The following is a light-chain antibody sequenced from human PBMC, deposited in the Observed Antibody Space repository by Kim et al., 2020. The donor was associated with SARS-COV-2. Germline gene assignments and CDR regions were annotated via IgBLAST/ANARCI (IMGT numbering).Light chain of an antibody. CDR1: SSDVGNYTL. V-gene: IGLV2-23*01. J-gene: IGLJ3*02. Sequence: QSIPLSCIGTSSDVGNYTLVSWYQQLPGKAPKLIIYQDTKRPSGVSARFSGSKSGNTASLTISGLQSEDEADYYCCSYAGTTTYWLFGGGTQLTVL. CDR3: CSYAGTTTYWL. CDR2: QDT.